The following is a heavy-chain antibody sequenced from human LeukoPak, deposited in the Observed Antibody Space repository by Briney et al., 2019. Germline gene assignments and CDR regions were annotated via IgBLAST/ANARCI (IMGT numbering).Heavy chain of an antibody. CDR1: GYTFTGYY. Sequence: ASVKVSCKASGYTFTGYYMHWVRQAPGQGLEWMGWINPNSGGTNYAQKFQGRVTMTRDTSISTAYMELSRLRSDDTAVYYCARVDYDSSGYYVNWFDPWGQGTLSPSPQ. CDR2: INPNSGGT. V-gene: IGHV1-2*02. CDR3: ARVDYDSSGYYVNWFDP. J-gene: IGHJ5*02. D-gene: IGHD3-22*01.